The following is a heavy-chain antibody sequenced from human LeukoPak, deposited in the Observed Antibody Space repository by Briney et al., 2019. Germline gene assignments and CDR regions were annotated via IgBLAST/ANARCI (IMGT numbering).Heavy chain of an antibody. Sequence: GGSLRLSCAASGFTFSSYGMSWVRQAPGKGLEWVSAISGSGGSTYYADSVKGRFTISRDNAKYSLYLQMNSLRAEDTAVYYCARDLRYCTNGVCYRAADYWGQGTLVTVSS. D-gene: IGHD2-8*01. CDR1: GFTFSSYG. CDR3: ARDLRYCTNGVCYRAADY. V-gene: IGHV3-23*01. CDR2: ISGSGGST. J-gene: IGHJ4*02.